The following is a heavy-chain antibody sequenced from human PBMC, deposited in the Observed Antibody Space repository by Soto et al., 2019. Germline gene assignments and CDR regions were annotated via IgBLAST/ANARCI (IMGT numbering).Heavy chain of an antibody. Sequence: ASVKVSCKASGYTFTSYGISWVRQAPGQGLEWMGWISAYNGNTNYAQKLQGRVTMTTDTSTSTAYMELRSLRSDDTAVYYCARGDRGYGSGSLGPPWGQGTLVTVSS. D-gene: IGHD3-10*01. CDR1: GYTFTSYG. J-gene: IGHJ5*02. CDR2: ISAYNGNT. CDR3: ARGDRGYGSGSLGPP. V-gene: IGHV1-18*01.